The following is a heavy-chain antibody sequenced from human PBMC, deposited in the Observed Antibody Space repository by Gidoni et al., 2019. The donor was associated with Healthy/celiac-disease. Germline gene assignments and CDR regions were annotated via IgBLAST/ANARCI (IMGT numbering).Heavy chain of an antibody. D-gene: IGHD3-10*01. J-gene: IGHJ6*02. CDR2: INPNSGGT. Sequence: QVPLVQSGAEVKKPGASVKVSCKASGYTFTGYYMHWVRQAPGQGLEWMGWINPNSGGTNDAQKFQGRVTMTRDTSISTAYMELSRLRSDDTAVYYCARDRDYYGSGLMDVWGQGTTVTVSS. V-gene: IGHV1-2*02. CDR3: ARDRDYYGSGLMDV. CDR1: GYTFTGYY.